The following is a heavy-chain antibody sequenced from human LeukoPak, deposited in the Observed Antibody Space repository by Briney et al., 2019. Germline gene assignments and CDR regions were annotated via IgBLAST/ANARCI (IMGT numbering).Heavy chain of an antibody. CDR2: IYYSGST. D-gene: IGHD6-13*01. Sequence: SETLSLTCTVSGFSISSYYMNWIRQPPGKGLEWIGYIYYSGSTTYYPSLKKRVTISVDTSKNQFSLKVSSVTAADTAVYYCARAEGSSWYTRTWFDPWGQGTLVTVSS. CDR1: GFSISSYY. V-gene: IGHV4-59*01. J-gene: IGHJ5*02. CDR3: ARAEGSSWYTRTWFDP.